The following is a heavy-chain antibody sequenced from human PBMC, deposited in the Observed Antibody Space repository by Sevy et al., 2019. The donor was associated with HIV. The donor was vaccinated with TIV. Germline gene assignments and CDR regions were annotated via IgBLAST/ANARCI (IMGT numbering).Heavy chain of an antibody. CDR2: IKQDGSEK. Sequence: GGSLRLSCAASGFTFSSYWMSWVRQAPGKGLEWVANIKQDGSEKYYVDSVKGRFTISRENAKNSLYLQMNSLRAEDTAVYYCARAGKDIVVVVAATLWDWFDPWGQGTLVTVSS. J-gene: IGHJ5*02. V-gene: IGHV3-7*01. CDR1: GFTFSSYW. D-gene: IGHD2-15*01. CDR3: ARAGKDIVVVVAATLWDWFDP.